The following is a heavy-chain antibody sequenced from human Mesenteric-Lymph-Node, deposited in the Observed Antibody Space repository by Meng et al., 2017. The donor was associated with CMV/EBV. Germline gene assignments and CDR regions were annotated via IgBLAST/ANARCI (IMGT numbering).Heavy chain of an antibody. V-gene: IGHV4-31*02. CDR2: IYYSGST. J-gene: IGHJ5*02. CDR3: ARDQRVALNWFDP. Sequence: VSGGSISSGGYYWSWIRQHPGKGLEWIGSIYYSGSTYYNPSLKSRVTISVDTSKNQFSLKLSSVTAADTAVYFCARDQRVALNWFDPWGQGTLVTISS. D-gene: IGHD5-12*01. CDR1: GGSISSGGYY.